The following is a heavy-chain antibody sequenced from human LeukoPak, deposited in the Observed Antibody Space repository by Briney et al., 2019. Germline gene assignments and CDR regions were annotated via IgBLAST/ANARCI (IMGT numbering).Heavy chain of an antibody. CDR1: GFTFSTYL. V-gene: IGHV3-7*04. CDR3: ARGYSGFNS. Sequence: PGGSLRLSCAASGFTFSTYLMTWVRQAPGKGLEWVANIKPDGSEKYYVDSVKGRFTISRDNGKNSLYLQMDSLRAEDTTVYFCARGYSGFNSWGQGTLVTAPS. CDR2: IKPDGSEK. D-gene: IGHD5-12*01. J-gene: IGHJ5*02.